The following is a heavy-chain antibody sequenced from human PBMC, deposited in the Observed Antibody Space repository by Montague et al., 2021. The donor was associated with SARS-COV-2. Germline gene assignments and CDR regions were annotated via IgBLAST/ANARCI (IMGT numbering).Heavy chain of an antibody. CDR2: IYYSGTT. V-gene: IGHV4-39*01. CDR3: AGQSGSSPFDN. CDR1: GGSISSSNYY. Sequence: SETLSLTCTVSGGSISSSNYYWGWIRQPPGKGLEGIGTIYYSGTTYTTPSPKSRVTVSVDTSKTQFSLKPSSVTAADTAVYYCAGQSGSSPFDNGGQGTLVTVSS. D-gene: IGHD6-13*01. J-gene: IGHJ4*02.